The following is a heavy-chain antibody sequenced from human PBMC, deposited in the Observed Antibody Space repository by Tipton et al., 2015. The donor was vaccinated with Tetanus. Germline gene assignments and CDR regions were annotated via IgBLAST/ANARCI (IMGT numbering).Heavy chain of an antibody. CDR1: GDSISSSY. D-gene: IGHD3-16*01. Sequence: TLSLTCTVSGDSISSSYWSWIRQPPGEGLEWIGYIYIPESAKNYNPSLQSRVTISIDTSKSQFSMKLTSVTAADTAVYYCARVANRSRRRGYDLWSQGKMVIVSS. V-gene: IGHV4-4*08. CDR3: ARVANRSRRRGYDL. CDR2: IYIPESA. J-gene: IGHJ3*01.